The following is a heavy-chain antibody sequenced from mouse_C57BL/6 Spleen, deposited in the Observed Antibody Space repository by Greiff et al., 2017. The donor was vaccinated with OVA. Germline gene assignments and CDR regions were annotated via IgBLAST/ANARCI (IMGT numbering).Heavy chain of an antibody. Sequence: EVKVVESGGDLVKPGGSLKLSCAASGFTFSSYGMSWVRQTPDKRLEWVATISSGGSYTYYPDSVKGRFTISRDNAKNTLYLQMSSLKSEDTAMYYCARQGAYYSNEGVYFDDWGQGTTLTVSS. CDR2: ISSGGSYT. J-gene: IGHJ2*01. D-gene: IGHD2-5*01. V-gene: IGHV5-6*01. CDR1: GFTFSSYG. CDR3: ARQGAYYSNEGVYFDD.